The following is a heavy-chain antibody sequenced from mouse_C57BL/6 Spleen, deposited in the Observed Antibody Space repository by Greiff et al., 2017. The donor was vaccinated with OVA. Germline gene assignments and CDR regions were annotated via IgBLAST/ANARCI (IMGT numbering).Heavy chain of an antibody. CDR2: IYPRSGNT. CDR1: GYTFTSYG. J-gene: IGHJ1*03. Sequence: QVQLKESGAELARPGASVKLSCKASGYTFTSYGISWVKQRTGQGLEWIGEIYPRSGNTYYNEKFKGKATLTADKSSSTAYMELRSLTSEDSAVYFCAHYGSSYWYFDVWGTGTTVTVSS. D-gene: IGHD1-1*01. CDR3: AHYGSSYWYFDV. V-gene: IGHV1-81*01.